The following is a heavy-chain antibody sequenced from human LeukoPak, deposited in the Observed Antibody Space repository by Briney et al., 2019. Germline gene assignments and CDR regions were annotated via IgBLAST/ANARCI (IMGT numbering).Heavy chain of an antibody. Sequence: PSETLSLTCAVSGGSISSGGYSWRWIRQPPGKGLEWIGYIYHSGSTYYNPSLKSRVTISVDRSKNQFSLKLSSVTAADTAVYYCARVKWELEYYFDYWGQGTLVTVSS. CDR3: ARVKWELEYYFDY. D-gene: IGHD1-1*01. J-gene: IGHJ4*02. CDR2: IYHSGST. CDR1: GGSISSGGYS. V-gene: IGHV4-30-2*01.